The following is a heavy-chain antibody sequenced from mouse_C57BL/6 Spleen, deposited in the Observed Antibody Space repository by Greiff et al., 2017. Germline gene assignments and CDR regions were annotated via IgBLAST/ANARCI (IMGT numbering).Heavy chain of an antibody. D-gene: IGHD4-1*02. J-gene: IGHJ3*01. V-gene: IGHV1-55*01. CDR1: GYTFTSYW. CDR3: AREAPTGAWFAY. CDR2: IYPGSGSP. Sequence: QVQLQQPGAELVKPGASVKMSCKASGYTFTSYWITWVKQRPGQGLEWIGDIYPGSGSPNYNEKFKSKATLTVDTSSSTAYMQLSSLTSEDSAVYDCAREAPTGAWFAYWGQGTLVTVSA.